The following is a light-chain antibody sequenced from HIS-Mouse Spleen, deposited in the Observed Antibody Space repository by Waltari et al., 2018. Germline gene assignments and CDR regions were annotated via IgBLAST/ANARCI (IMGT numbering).Light chain of an antibody. CDR1: QGISSY. CDR3: QQYYSYPHT. Sequence: AIRMTQSPSSLSASTGDRVTITCRASQGISSYLAWYQQQPGKAPKLLIYAASTLQSGVPSRFSGIGSGTDFTLTISCLQSEDFATYYCQQYYSYPHTFGQGTKLEIK. V-gene: IGKV1-8*01. J-gene: IGKJ2*01. CDR2: AAS.